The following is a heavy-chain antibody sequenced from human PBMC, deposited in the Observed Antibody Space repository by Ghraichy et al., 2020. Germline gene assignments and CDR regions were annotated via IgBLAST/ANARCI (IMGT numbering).Heavy chain of an antibody. J-gene: IGHJ3*02. CDR1: GGSISSYY. Sequence: GSLRLSCTVSGGSISSYYWNWIRQPAGKGLEWIGRIYTSGSTNYNPSLKSRVTMSVDTSKNQFSLKLSSVTAADTAVYYCARVSKGATAAAFDIWGQGTMVTVSS. CDR3: ARVSKGATAAAFDI. CDR2: IYTSGST. V-gene: IGHV4-4*07. D-gene: IGHD1-26*01.